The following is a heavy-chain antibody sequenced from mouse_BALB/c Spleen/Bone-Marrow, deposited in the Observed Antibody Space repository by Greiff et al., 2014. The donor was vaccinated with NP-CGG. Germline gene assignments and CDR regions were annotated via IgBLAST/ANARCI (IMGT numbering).Heavy chain of an antibody. CDR1: GYTFTDYA. J-gene: IGHJ4*01. V-gene: IGHV1-67*01. Sequence: QVQLQQSGPEVVRPGVSVKTSCKGSGYTFTDYAMHWVKQSHAKSQEWIGVISTYNGNTNYNQKFKGKATMTVDKSSSTAYMELARLTSEDSAIYYCARRGWLLPYYYAMDYWCQGTSVTVSS. D-gene: IGHD2-3*01. CDR3: ARRGWLLPYYYAMDY. CDR2: ISTYNGNT.